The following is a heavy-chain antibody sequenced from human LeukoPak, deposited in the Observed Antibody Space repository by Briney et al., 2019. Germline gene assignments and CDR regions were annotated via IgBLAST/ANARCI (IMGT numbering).Heavy chain of an antibody. D-gene: IGHD3-10*01. J-gene: IGHJ4*02. CDR1: GFTFSSYE. CDR3: ARAQAYYYGSGSYYNGDYFDY. Sequence: GGSLRLSCAASGFTFSSYEMNWVRQAPGKGLEWVSYISSSGSTIYYADSVKGRFTISRDNAKNSLYLQMNNLRAEDTAVYYCARAQAYYYGSGSYYNGDYFDYWGQGTLVTVSS. CDR2: ISSSGSTI. V-gene: IGHV3-48*03.